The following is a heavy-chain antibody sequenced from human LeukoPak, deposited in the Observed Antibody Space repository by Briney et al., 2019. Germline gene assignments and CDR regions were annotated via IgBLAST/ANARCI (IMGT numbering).Heavy chain of an antibody. CDR2: FLYSGGT. D-gene: IGHD2-15*01. CDR3: ASGGYCSSGSCYPNWFDP. Sequence: SETLSLTCTVSGDSISSSNYYWIWIRQPPGKGLEWIGTFLYSGGTYYNPSLKSRVSISIDTSKNQFSLKLSSVTAADTAVYYCASGGYCSSGSCYPNWFDPWGQGTLVTVSS. CDR1: GDSISSSNYY. V-gene: IGHV4-39*07. J-gene: IGHJ5*02.